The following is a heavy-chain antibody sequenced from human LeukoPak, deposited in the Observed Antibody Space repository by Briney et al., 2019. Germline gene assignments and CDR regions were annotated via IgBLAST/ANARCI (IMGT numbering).Heavy chain of an antibody. CDR3: AREGDRGVVVANYFDF. J-gene: IGHJ4*02. CDR2: ISGRSGAI. D-gene: IGHD5-12*01. CDR1: GFTFSDYS. V-gene: IGHV3-23*01. Sequence: GGSLRLSCAASGFTFSDYSMAWVRQAPGKGLEWVSVISGRSGAIIYAYSVKGRFSISRDNSESMLHLQVSSLRAEDTAVYYCAREGDRGVVVANYFDFWGQGTLVTVSS.